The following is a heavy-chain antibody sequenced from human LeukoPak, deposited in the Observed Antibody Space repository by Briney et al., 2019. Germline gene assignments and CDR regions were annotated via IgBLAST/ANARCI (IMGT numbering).Heavy chain of an antibody. CDR3: AKEVGPDLGA. D-gene: IGHD1-26*01. V-gene: IGHV3-33*06. J-gene: IGHJ4*02. CDR1: GFTFSSYA. Sequence: GGSLRLSCAASGFTFSSYAIHWVRQPPGKGLEWVAIIWHDGSKTYYAESVKGRFTISRDNSNNMAYLLMSSLRVEDTAVYFCAKEVGPDLGAWGQGTLVTVSS. CDR2: IWHDGSKT.